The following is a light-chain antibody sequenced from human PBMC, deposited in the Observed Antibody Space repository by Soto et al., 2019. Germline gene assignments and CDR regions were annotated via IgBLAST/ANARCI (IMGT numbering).Light chain of an antibody. V-gene: IGKV3-15*01. CDR3: QHYNHWPPL. J-gene: IGKJ1*01. CDR2: DAS. CDR1: RSVSSD. Sequence: EIVMTQSPATLSVSPGERAPLSCRASRSVSSDLAWYQQRPGQAHRLLIHDASTRATGIPARFSGSGSGTEFTLTISSLQSEEFAVYYCQHYNHWPPLVGQGTKVDIK.